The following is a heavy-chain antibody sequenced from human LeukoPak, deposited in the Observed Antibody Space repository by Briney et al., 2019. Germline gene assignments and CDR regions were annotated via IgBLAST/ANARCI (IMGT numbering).Heavy chain of an antibody. CDR1: GGSISSGDYY. D-gene: IGHD5-18*01. J-gene: IGHJ4*02. Sequence: SETLSLTCTVSGGSISSGDYYWSWIRQPPGKGLEWIGYIYSSGSTYYNPSLKSRVTISVDTSKNQFSLKLSSVTAADTAVYYCARSVDTAWGFDYWGQGTLVTVSS. CDR2: IYSSGST. CDR3: ARSVDTAWGFDY. V-gene: IGHV4-30-4*08.